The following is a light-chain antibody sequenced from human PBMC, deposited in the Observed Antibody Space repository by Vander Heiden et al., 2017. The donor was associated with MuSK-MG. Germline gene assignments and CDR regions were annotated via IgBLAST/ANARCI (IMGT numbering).Light chain of an antibody. CDR2: DAS. CDR1: QDINTY. V-gene: IGKV1-33*01. J-gene: IGKJ4*01. Sequence: DIQMTQSPSSLSASVGDRVTITCQASQDINTYLNWYHQKPGKAPKLLIFDASNLERGVPSRLSGSGSRTDFTLSISRLQPEDIATYYFQQESTPPLTFSGGTKVEIK. CDR3: QQESTPPLT.